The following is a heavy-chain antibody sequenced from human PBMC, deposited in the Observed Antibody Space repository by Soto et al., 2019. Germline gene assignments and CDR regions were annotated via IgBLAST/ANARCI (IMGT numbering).Heavy chain of an antibody. J-gene: IGHJ6*03. D-gene: IGHD2-2*01. Sequence: ASVKVSCKASGYTFTSYGISWVRQAPGQGLEWMGWISAYNGNTNYAQKLQGRVTMTTDTSTSTAYMELRSLRSDDTAVYYCARDLQVYCSSTSCYGQYYYPYYMDVWGKGTTVTVS. V-gene: IGHV1-18*01. CDR3: ARDLQVYCSSTSCYGQYYYPYYMDV. CDR1: GYTFTSYG. CDR2: ISAYNGNT.